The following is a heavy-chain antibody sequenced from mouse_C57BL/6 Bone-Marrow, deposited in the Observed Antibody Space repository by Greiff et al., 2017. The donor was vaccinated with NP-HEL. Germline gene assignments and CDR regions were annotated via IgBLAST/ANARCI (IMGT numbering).Heavy chain of an antibody. J-gene: IGHJ4*01. CDR2: IYPGSGNT. CDR3: ERGQPLYYYAMDY. D-gene: IGHD6-1*01. CDR1: GYTFTDYY. Sequence: VQLQESGAELVRPGASVKLSCKASGYTFTDYYINWVKQRPGQGLEWIARIYPGSGNTYYNEKFKGKATLTAEKSSSTAYMQLSSLTSEDSAVYFCERGQPLYYYAMDYWGQGTSVTVSS. V-gene: IGHV1-76*01.